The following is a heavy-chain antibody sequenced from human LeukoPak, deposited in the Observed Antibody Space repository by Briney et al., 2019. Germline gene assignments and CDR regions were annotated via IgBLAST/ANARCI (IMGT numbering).Heavy chain of an antibody. CDR1: GFTFSSYA. CDR2: ISGSGGST. D-gene: IGHD1-26*01. V-gene: IGHV3-23*01. Sequence: GGSLRLSCAASGFTFSSYAMSWVRQAPGKGLEWVSAISGSGGSTDYADSVKGRFTISRDNSKNTLYLQMNSLRAEDTAVYYCAKSQHQVGATDYWGQGTLVTVSS. J-gene: IGHJ4*02. CDR3: AKSQHQVGATDY.